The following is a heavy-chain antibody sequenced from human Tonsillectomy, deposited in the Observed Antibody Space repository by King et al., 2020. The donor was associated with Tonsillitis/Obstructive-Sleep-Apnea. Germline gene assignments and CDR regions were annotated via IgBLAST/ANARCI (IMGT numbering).Heavy chain of an antibody. D-gene: IGHD6-13*01. J-gene: IGHJ4*02. CDR2: ICGSGGST. V-gene: IGHV3-23*04. CDR1: GFTFSSYS. Sequence: VQLVESGGGLVQPGGSLRLSCAASGFTFSSYSMSWVRQAPGEGLEWGSAICGSGGSTYYADSGKGRFTISRDNSKNTLYLQMNSLRAEDTAVYYCADQSQTAAPFDYWGQGTLVTVSS. CDR3: ADQSQTAAPFDY.